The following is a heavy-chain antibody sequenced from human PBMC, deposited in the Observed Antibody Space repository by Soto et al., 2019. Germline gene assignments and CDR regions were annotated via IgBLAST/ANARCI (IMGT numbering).Heavy chain of an antibody. CDR3: ARDGVAAGLYFDY. CDR1: GFTFDDYA. D-gene: IGHD6-13*01. Sequence: GGSLRLSCAASGFTFDDYAMHWVRQAPGKGLEGVSGISWNSGSIGYADSVKGRFTISRDNAKNSMYLPMASLRAEDTAVYYCARDGVAAGLYFDYWGQGTLVTVSS. V-gene: IGHV3-9*01. CDR2: ISWNSGSI. J-gene: IGHJ4*02.